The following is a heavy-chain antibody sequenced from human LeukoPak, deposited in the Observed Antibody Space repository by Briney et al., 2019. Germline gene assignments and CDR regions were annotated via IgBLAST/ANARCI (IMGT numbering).Heavy chain of an antibody. V-gene: IGHV1-2*02. CDR1: GYTFTGYY. J-gene: IGHJ4*02. CDR3: ARDHYYYGSGSYPYYFDY. CDR2: INPNSGGT. Sequence: ASVKVSCKASGYTFTGYYMHWVRQAPGQGLEWMGWINPNSGGTNYAQKFQGRVTMTRDTSISTAYMELSRLRSDDTAVYYCARDHYYYGSGSYPYYFDYWGQGTLVTVSS. D-gene: IGHD3-10*01.